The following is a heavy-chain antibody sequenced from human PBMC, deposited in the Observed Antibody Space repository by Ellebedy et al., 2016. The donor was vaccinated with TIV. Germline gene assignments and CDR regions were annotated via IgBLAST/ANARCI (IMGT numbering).Heavy chain of an antibody. D-gene: IGHD2/OR15-2a*01. V-gene: IGHV4-39*01. CDR2: VYYTGST. CDR1: GGSISSNNHY. J-gene: IGHJ4*02. Sequence: MPSETLSLTCTVSGGSISSNNHYWGWVRQPPGKGLEYIGSVYYTGSTYYHPSLKSRVTVSADTSKNQFSLTLSSVTAADTAMYYCTRHGRSDHNSVQYSDYWGQGTLVTVSS. CDR3: TRHGRSDHNSVQYSDY.